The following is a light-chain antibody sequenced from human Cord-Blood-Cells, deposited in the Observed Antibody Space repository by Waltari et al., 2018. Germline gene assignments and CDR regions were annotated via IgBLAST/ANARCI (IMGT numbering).Light chain of an antibody. CDR2: DAS. V-gene: IGKV1-33*01. CDR1: QDISNY. J-gene: IGKJ2*03. Sequence: DIQMTQSPSSLSASVGDRVTITCQASQDISNYLNWYQQKPGKAPKLLIYDASNLETGVRSRFSGSGSGTDFTFTISSLQPEDIATYYCQQYDNLLVSFGQGTKLEIK. CDR3: QQYDNLLVS.